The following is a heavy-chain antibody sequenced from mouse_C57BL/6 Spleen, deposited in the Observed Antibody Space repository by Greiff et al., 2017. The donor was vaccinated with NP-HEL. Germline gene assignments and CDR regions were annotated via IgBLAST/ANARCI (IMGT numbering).Heavy chain of an antibody. Sequence: VKLQQPGAELVRPGSSVKLSCKASGYTFTSYWMHWVKQRPIQGLEWIGNIDPSDSETHYNQKFKDKATLTVDKSSSTAYMQLSSLTSEDSAVYYCARWDYYGSSFYFDYWGQGTTLTVSS. CDR1: GYTFTSYW. V-gene: IGHV1-52*01. CDR3: ARWDYYGSSFYFDY. D-gene: IGHD1-1*01. CDR2: IDPSDSET. J-gene: IGHJ2*01.